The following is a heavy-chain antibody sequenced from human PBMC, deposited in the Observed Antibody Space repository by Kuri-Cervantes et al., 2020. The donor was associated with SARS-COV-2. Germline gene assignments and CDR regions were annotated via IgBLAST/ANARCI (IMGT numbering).Heavy chain of an antibody. D-gene: IGHD6-13*01. CDR3: AKDAGIAAAGTRYYYYYYMDV. J-gene: IGHJ6*03. Sequence: SCKASGYTFTSYYMHWVRQAPGKGLEWVAFIRYDGSNKYYADSVKGRFTISRDNSKNTLYLQMNSLRAEDTAVYYCAKDAGIAAAGTRYYYYYYMDVWGKGTTVTVSS. V-gene: IGHV3-30*02. CDR1: GYTFTSYY. CDR2: IRYDGSNK.